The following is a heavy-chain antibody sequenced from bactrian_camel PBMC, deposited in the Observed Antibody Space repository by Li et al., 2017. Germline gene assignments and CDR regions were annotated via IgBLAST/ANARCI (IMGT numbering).Heavy chain of an antibody. CDR2: ISSDGRI. Sequence: HVQLVESGGGSVQAGGSLRLSCAASGNTGRIYCMGWFRQAPGKEREGVARISSDGRITYANPVKGRFTISTDNTRNTLLLQMNSLKPEDTAMYYCAADAVYTRGADCDFANFDSWGQGTQVTVS. CDR3: AADAVYTRGADCDFANFDS. D-gene: IGHD3*01. J-gene: IGHJ6*01. CDR1: GNTGRIYC. V-gene: IGHV3S53*01.